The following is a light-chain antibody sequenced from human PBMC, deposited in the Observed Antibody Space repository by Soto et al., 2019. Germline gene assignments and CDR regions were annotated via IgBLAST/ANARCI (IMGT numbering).Light chain of an antibody. Sequence: QSVLTQPASVSGSPGQSITISCTGTSSDVGGYDYVSWYQQHPDRAPKLIIYDVTDRPSGVSDRFSGSKSGNTASLTISGLRAEDEADYYCSSYTSRASLVFGGGTQLTVL. CDR2: DVT. CDR3: SSYTSRASLV. V-gene: IGLV2-14*03. J-gene: IGLJ2*01. CDR1: SSDVGGYDY.